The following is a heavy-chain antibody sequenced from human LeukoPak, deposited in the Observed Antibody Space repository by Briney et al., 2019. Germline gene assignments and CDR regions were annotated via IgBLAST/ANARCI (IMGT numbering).Heavy chain of an antibody. CDR2: INPNSGGT. D-gene: IGHD5-12*01. J-gene: IGHJ6*02. CDR3: ARGVAGSGYGRLGGMDV. CDR1: GYTLTGYY. V-gene: IGHV1-2*02. Sequence: ASVKVSCKASGYTLTGYYMHWVRQAPGQGLEWMGWINPNSGGTNYAQKFQGRVTMTRDTSISTAYMELSRLRSDDTAVYYCARGVAGSGYGRLGGMDVWGQGTTVTVSS.